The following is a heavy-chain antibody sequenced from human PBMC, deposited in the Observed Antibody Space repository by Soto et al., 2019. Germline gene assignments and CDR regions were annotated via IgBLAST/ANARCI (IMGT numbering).Heavy chain of an antibody. V-gene: IGHV1-18*01. J-gene: IGHJ5*02. CDR1: GYTFTSYG. Sequence: ASVKVSCKASGYTFTSYGISWVRQAPGQGLEWMGWISAYNGNTNYAQKLQGRVTMTTDTSTSTAYMELRSLRSDDTAVYYCARTDFWSGYPNWFDPWGQGTLVTAPQ. CDR3: ARTDFWSGYPNWFDP. D-gene: IGHD3-3*01. CDR2: ISAYNGNT.